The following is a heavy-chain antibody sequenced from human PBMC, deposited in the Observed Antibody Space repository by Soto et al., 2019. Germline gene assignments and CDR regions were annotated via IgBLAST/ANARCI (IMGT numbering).Heavy chain of an antibody. Sequence: ASLKVSCKASGYTFSSHGISWVRQAPGQGLEWMGWISAYNGNTDYAQKLQGRVTMTTDTSTSTAYMELRTLRSDDTAVYYCAKVGLGVHSYYGMDVWGQGATVTVSS. D-gene: IGHD3-16*01. CDR2: ISAYNGNT. J-gene: IGHJ6*02. CDR3: AKVGLGVHSYYGMDV. V-gene: IGHV1-18*01. CDR1: GYTFSSHG.